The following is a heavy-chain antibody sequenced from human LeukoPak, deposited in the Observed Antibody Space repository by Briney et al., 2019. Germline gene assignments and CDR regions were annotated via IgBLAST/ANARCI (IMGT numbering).Heavy chain of an antibody. Sequence: GASVKVSCKASGGTFSSYAISWVRQAPGQGLEWMGGIIPIFGTANYAQKFQGRVTITADESTSTAYMELSSLRSEDTAVYYCARVPTPRGPAFDIWGQGIMVTVSS. CDR2: IIPIFGTA. V-gene: IGHV1-69*13. J-gene: IGHJ3*02. CDR1: GGTFSSYA. CDR3: ARVPTPRGPAFDI.